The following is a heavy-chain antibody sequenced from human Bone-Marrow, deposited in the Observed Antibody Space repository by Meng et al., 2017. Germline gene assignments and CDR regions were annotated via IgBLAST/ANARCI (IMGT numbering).Heavy chain of an antibody. CDR3: ASLYGDSSVWYLDL. CDR2: IYYSGSI. V-gene: IGHV4-31*03. Sequence: QARLPEWGPGLVEPSPTLSLTRSVFGGFIKSGNHYGSWIRQHPGKGLEYIGYIYYSGSIYYKPSLKSRVIISVDTSKNLFSLRLNSVTAADTAVYYCASLYGDSSVWYLDLWGRGTLVTVSS. CDR1: GGFIKSGNHY. D-gene: IGHD4-17*01. J-gene: IGHJ2*01.